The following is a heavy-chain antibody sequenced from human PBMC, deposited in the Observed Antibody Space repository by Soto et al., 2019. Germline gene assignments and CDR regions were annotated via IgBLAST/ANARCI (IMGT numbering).Heavy chain of an antibody. CDR2: ISERGYST. CDR1: GFTFSSDA. Sequence: PGGSLRLSCAASGFTFSSDAMSWVRQAPGKGLEWVSSISERGYSTFYADSVKGRFTISRDNAKNTLYLQMNNLRAEDTAVYYCAKTMRAYGMDVWGQRTTVTVSS. V-gene: IGHV3-23*01. CDR3: AKTMRAYGMDV. J-gene: IGHJ6*02.